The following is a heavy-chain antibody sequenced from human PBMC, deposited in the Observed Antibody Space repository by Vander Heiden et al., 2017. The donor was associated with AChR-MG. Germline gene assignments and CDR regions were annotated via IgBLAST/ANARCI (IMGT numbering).Heavy chain of an antibody. V-gene: IGHV3-30*03. D-gene: IGHD6-6*01. J-gene: IGHJ3*02. CDR3: AILRGLYSSSPGIPDI. CDR1: GFTFSSYG. Sequence: QVQLVESGGGVVQPGRSLRLSCAASGFTFSSYGMHWVRQAPGKGLEWVAVISYDGSNKYYADSVKGRFTISRDNSKNTLYLQMNSLRAEDTAVYYCAILRGLYSSSPGIPDIWGQGTMVTVSS. CDR2: ISYDGSNK.